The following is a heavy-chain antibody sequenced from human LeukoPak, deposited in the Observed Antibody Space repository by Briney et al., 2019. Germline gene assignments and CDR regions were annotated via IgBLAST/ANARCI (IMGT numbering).Heavy chain of an antibody. J-gene: IGHJ4*02. V-gene: IGHV3-43*02. CDR3: AKAWYSSGHTPSDY. CDR1: GFTFDDYA. Sequence: GGSLRLSCAASGFTFDDYAMHRVRQAPGKGLEWVSLISGDGGSTYYADSVKGRFTISRDNSKNSLYLQMNGLRTEDTALYYCAKAWYSSGHTPSDYWGQGTLVTVSS. CDR2: ISGDGGST. D-gene: IGHD6-19*01.